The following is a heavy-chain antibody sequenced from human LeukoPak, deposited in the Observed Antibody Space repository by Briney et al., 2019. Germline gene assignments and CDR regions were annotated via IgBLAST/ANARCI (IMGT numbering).Heavy chain of an antibody. J-gene: IGHJ5*02. CDR1: GGSISSGGYY. CDR2: IYHSGST. Sequence: PSETLSLTCTVSGGSISSGGYYWSWIRQPPGKGLEWIGYIYHSGSTNYNPSLKSRVTISVDTSKNQFSLKLSSVTAADTAVYYCARGVGYGSGSYSAWGQGTLVTVSS. V-gene: IGHV4-30-2*01. D-gene: IGHD3-10*01. CDR3: ARGVGYGSGSYSA.